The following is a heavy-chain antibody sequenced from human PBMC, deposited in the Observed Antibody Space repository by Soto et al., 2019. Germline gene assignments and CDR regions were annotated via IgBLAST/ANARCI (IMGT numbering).Heavy chain of an antibody. CDR3: ASVHGDSNRYFDY. V-gene: IGHV3-21*01. D-gene: IGHD4-17*01. J-gene: IGHJ4*02. CDR1: GFTFSSYS. Sequence: EVQLVESGGGLVKPGGSLRLSCAASGFTFSSYSMNWVRQAPGKGLEWVSSISSSSSYIYYADSVKGRFTISRDNAKNSLYLQMNSLRAEDTAVYYCASVHGDSNRYFDYWGQGTLVTVSS. CDR2: ISSSSSYI.